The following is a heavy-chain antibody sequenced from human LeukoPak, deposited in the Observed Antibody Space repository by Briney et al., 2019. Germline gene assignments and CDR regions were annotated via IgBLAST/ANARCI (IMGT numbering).Heavy chain of an antibody. CDR3: AREGSNGGYDY. Sequence: GGSLRLSCAASGFTFSSYNLDWVRQAPGKGLEWVSVIYSGGSTYYADSVKGRFTISRDNSKNTLFVQMNSLRAEDTAVYYCAREGSNGGYDYWGQGTLVTVSS. CDR1: GFTFSSYN. V-gene: IGHV3-53*01. CDR2: IYSGGST. J-gene: IGHJ4*02. D-gene: IGHD2-8*01.